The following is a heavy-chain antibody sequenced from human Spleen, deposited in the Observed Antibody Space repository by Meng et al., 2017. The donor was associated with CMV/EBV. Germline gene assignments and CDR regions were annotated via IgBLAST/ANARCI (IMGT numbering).Heavy chain of an antibody. CDR2: IYSGGST. CDR1: GFTVSLNY. D-gene: IGHD2-2*01. V-gene: IGHV3-53*01. CDR3: ARLWSTGGFDP. J-gene: IGHJ5*02. Sequence: GESLKISCTASGFTVSLNYMSWVRQAPGKGLEWVSVIYSGGSTYYADSVKGRFTISRDNSRNTLYLQMNSLRAEDTAVYYCARLWSTGGFDPWGQGTLVTVSS.